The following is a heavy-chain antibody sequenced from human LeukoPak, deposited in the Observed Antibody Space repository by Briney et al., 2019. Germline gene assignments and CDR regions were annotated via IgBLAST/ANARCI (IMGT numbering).Heavy chain of an antibody. CDR2: ITSNGGST. Sequence: TGGSLRLSCSASGFTFSRYAMHWVRQAPGKGLEYVSAITSNGGSTYYADSVKGRFTISRDNSKNTLYLQVSSLRAEDTAVYYCVKGITAMVPFFDYWGQGTLVTVSS. D-gene: IGHD5-18*01. CDR3: VKGITAMVPFFDY. V-gene: IGHV3-64D*06. CDR1: GFTFSRYA. J-gene: IGHJ4*02.